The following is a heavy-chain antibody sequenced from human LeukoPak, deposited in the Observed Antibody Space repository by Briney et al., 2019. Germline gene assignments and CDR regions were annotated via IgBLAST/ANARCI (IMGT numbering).Heavy chain of an antibody. CDR1: GFTLRSYS. Sequence: GGSLRLSCAGSGFTLRSYSMIWVRQAPGRGLEWISSISSSSDYIYYGDSMKGRFTASRDNAKNSLYLQMNSLGAEDTAVYYCARGHSGGYQRTDAFDAWGQGTMVTVSS. CDR3: ARGHSGGYQRTDAFDA. V-gene: IGHV3-21*01. D-gene: IGHD1-26*01. CDR2: ISSSSDYI. J-gene: IGHJ3*01.